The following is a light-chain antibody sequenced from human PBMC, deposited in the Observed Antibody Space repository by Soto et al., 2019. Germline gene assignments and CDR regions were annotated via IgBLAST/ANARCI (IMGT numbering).Light chain of an antibody. CDR1: QSLLNSNGYNY. J-gene: IGKJ4*01. V-gene: IGKV2-28*01. CDR2: LAS. Sequence: DIVMTQSPLSLPVTPGEPASISCRSSQSLLNSNGYNYLDWYLQKPGQSPQLLMFLASNRASGVPDRFSGSGSGTDFTLKISRVEAEDVGVYYCMQAQQNPLAFGGWTKVEIK. CDR3: MQAQQNPLA.